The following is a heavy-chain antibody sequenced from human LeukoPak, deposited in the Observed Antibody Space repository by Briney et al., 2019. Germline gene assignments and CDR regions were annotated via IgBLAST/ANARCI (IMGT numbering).Heavy chain of an antibody. J-gene: IGHJ4*02. V-gene: IGHV3-30-3*01. CDR1: GFTFSSYA. CDR2: ISYDGSNK. CDR3: ARDAQDDTAGYDFDY. Sequence: PGRSLRLSCAASGFTFSSYAMHWVRQAPGKGLEWVAVISYDGSNKYYADSVKGRFTISRDNSKNTLYLQMNSPRAEDTAVYYCARDAQDDTAGYDFDYWGQGTLVTVSS. D-gene: IGHD2-2*03.